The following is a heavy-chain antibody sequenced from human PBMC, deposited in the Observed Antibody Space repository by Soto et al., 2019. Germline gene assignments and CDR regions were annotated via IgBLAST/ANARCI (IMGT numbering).Heavy chain of an antibody. D-gene: IGHD1-20*01. CDR2: IRSNADGGTT. Sequence: EVQLVESGGGLVKPGGSLRLSCAASGFTFSNAWMSWVRQAPGKGLEWVGRIRSNADGGTTNYAAPARDRFTMSRDDSKNTVYLQMDSLKTEDTAVYYCATKRTGITTIGPGYWGQGTLVTVSS. J-gene: IGHJ4*02. V-gene: IGHV3-15*01. CDR3: ATKRTGITTIGPGY. CDR1: GFTFSNAW.